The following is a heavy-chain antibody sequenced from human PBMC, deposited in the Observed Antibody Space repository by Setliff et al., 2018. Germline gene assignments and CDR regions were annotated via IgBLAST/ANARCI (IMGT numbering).Heavy chain of an antibody. Sequence: LRLSCAASGFTSSSYALHWVRQAPGKGLEWVTLISYEGIDKYYADSVKGRFTISRDNSKNTVSLQMNSLRPDDTAVYYCAKEIIEGLLSGLDFWGQGTLVTVSS. CDR3: AKEIIEGLLSGLDF. D-gene: IGHD3-9*01. CDR2: ISYEGIDK. V-gene: IGHV3-30*04. CDR1: GFTSSSYA. J-gene: IGHJ4*02.